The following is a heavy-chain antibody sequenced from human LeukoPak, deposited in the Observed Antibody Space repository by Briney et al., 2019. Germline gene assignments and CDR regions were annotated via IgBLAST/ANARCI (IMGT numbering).Heavy chain of an antibody. CDR3: ARVALDDFWSGYPLDY. CDR2: IYSGGST. CDR1: GFTVSSNY. Sequence: GGSLRLSCAASGFTVSSNYMSWVRQAPGKGLEWVSVIYSGGSTYYADSVKGRFTISRDNSKNTLYLQMNSLRAEDTAVYYCARVALDDFWSGYPLDYWGQGTLVTVSS. V-gene: IGHV3-66*01. J-gene: IGHJ4*02. D-gene: IGHD3-3*01.